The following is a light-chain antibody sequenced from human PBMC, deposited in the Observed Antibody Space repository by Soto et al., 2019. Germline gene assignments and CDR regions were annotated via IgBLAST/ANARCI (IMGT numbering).Light chain of an antibody. CDR3: RTYTTTGSSV. CDR1: SSDVGSGDS. CDR2: EVK. Sequence: SVPTQPASVSGSPGQSITITCSGTSSDVGSGDSVSWYQHHPGEVPRLVIYEVKTRPTGVSGRFSGSRSVNTASLTISGLQAEDEADYYCRTYTTTGSSVFGTGTKLTVL. V-gene: IGLV2-14*01. J-gene: IGLJ1*01.